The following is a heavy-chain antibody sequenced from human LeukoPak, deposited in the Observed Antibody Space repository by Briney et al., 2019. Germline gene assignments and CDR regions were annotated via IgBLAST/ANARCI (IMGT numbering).Heavy chain of an antibody. CDR2: INHSGST. CDR3: AREIYLRVTIFRVVRTNWFDP. V-gene: IGHV4-34*01. Sequence: KPSETLSLTCAVYGGSFSGYYWSWIRKPPGKGLKWIGEINHSGSTNYNPSLKSRVTISVDTSKNQFSLKLSSVTAADTAVYYCAREIYLRVTIFRVVRTNWFDPWGQGTLVTVSS. J-gene: IGHJ5*02. CDR1: GGSFSGYY. D-gene: IGHD3-3*01.